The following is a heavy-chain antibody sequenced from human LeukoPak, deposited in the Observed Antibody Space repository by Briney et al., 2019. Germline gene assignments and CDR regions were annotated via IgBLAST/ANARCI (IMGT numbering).Heavy chain of an antibody. CDR2: IINSGSKI. V-gene: IGHV3-11*04. D-gene: IGHD3-22*01. Sequence: PGGSLRLSCAASGFTFSDYYMGWIRQAPGKGLEWVSYIINSGSKIYYADSVKGRFSMSRDNTKKSLYLQMNSLRAEDTAVYYCARAKYDSSRYYYRGFDICGRGTMVTVSS. J-gene: IGHJ3*02. CDR1: GFTFSDYY. CDR3: ARAKYDSSRYYYRGFDI.